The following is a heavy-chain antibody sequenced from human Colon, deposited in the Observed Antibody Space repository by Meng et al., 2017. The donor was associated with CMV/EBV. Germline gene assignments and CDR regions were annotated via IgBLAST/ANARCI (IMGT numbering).Heavy chain of an antibody. CDR3: AREWYSSGWLNAFDI. J-gene: IGHJ3*02. CDR1: GFTFSSYW. CDR2: IKQDGSEK. D-gene: IGHD6-19*01. V-gene: IGHV3-7*01. Sequence: GESLKISCAASGFTFSSYWMSWVRQAPGKGLEWVANIKQDGSEKYYVDSVKGRFTISRDNAKNSLYLQMNSLRAEDTAVYYCAREWYSSGWLNAFDIWGQGTMVTVSS.